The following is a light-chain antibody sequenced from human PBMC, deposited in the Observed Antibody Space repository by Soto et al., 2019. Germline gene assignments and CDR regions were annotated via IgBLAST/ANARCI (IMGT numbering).Light chain of an antibody. J-gene: IGKJ1*01. Sequence: DIQMTQSPSTLSASVGDRVTISYRASQSITNWLAWYQQKPGKAHKLLIYDASSLETGVPSRFSGSGSGTEFTLTIRSLQPEDFETYYCFQHDNFPWTFGQGTKV. CDR2: DAS. CDR3: FQHDNFPWT. V-gene: IGKV1-5*01. CDR1: QSITNW.